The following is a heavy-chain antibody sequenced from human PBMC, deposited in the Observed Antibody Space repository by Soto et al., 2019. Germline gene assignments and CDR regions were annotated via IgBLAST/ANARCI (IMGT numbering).Heavy chain of an antibody. CDR2: VNAGTGNV. V-gene: IGHV1-3*01. D-gene: IGHD3-22*01. Sequence: ASVKVSCKAAGYTFTTLAIPWVRQAPGQGLERMGWVNAGTGNVQYSQNFQDRVTFTRDTSASTAYMELSSLGFEDTAVYYCAEDTSGYYYWGQGTPVTVSS. CDR3: AEDTSGYYY. J-gene: IGHJ4*02. CDR1: GYTFTTLA.